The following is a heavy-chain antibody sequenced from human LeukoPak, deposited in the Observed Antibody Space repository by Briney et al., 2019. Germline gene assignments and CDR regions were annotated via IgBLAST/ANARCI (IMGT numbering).Heavy chain of an antibody. Sequence: GSSVKVSCKASGGTFSSYAISWVRQAPGQGLEWMGGIIPIFGTANYAQKFQGRVTMTRDMSTSTVYMGLSSLRSEDTAVYYCASTTGYSSGWYVFDYWGQGTLVTVSS. CDR3: ASTTGYSSGWYVFDY. J-gene: IGHJ4*02. CDR2: IIPIFGTA. D-gene: IGHD6-19*01. CDR1: GGTFSSYA. V-gene: IGHV1-69*05.